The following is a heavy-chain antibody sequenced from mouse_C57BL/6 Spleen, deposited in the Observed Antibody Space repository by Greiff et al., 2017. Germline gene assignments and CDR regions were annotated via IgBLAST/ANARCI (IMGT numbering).Heavy chain of an antibody. J-gene: IGHJ4*01. CDR3: ANHYGSSPHYYAMDY. V-gene: IGHV5-6*01. D-gene: IGHD1-1*01. CDR2: ISSGGSYT. Sequence: EVKLVESGGDLVKPGGSLKLSCAASGFTFSSYGMSWVRQTPDKRLEWVATISSGGSYTYYPDSVKGRFTIARDNAKNTLYLQMSSLKSEDTAMYYCANHYGSSPHYYAMDYWGQGTSVIVSS. CDR1: GFTFSSYG.